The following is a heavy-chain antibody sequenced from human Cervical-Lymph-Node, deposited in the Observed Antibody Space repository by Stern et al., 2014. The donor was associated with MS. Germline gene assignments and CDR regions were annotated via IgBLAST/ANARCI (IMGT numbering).Heavy chain of an antibody. Sequence: QDQLVQSGAEVKNPGSSVKVSCKASGGISWVRQAPGQGLEWMGGVIPFVGTSNYAQKFQGRVTITADTATNTAYLELNSLRVDDTAVYYCARGGGDNWFDPWGQGTLVTVSS. CDR2: VIPFVGTS. CDR3: ARGGGDNWFDP. J-gene: IGHJ5*02. D-gene: IGHD3-16*01. V-gene: IGHV1-69*14. CDR1: GG.